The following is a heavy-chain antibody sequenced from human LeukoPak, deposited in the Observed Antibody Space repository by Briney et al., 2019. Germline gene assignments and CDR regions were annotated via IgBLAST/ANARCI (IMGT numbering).Heavy chain of an antibody. Sequence: GGSLRLSCAASGFTFSSYAMSWVRQAPGKGLKWVSAISGSGGSTYYADSVKGRFTISRDNSKNTLYLQMNSLRAEDTAVYYCAGSYVWGSYRLFFDYWGQGTLVTVSS. CDR3: AGSYVWGSYRLFFDY. CDR1: GFTFSSYA. CDR2: ISGSGGST. V-gene: IGHV3-23*01. J-gene: IGHJ4*02. D-gene: IGHD3-16*02.